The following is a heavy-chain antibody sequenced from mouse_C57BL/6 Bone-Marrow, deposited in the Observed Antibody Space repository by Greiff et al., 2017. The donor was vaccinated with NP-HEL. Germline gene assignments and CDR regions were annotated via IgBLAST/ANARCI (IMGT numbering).Heavy chain of an antibody. Sequence: VQLVESGPELVKPGASVKISCKASGYAFSSSWMNWVKQRPGKGLEWIGRIYPGDGDTNYNGKFKGKATLTADKSSSTAYMQLSSLTSEDSAVYFCARIISGGFAYWGQGTLVTVSA. J-gene: IGHJ3*01. D-gene: IGHD4-1*01. CDR2: IYPGDGDT. V-gene: IGHV1-82*01. CDR3: ARIISGGFAY. CDR1: GYAFSSSW.